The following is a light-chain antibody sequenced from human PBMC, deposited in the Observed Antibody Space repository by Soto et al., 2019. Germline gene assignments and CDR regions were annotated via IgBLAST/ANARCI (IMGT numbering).Light chain of an antibody. J-gene: IGKJ3*01. CDR3: HQASNFPFT. V-gene: IGKV1-12*01. CDR1: QDLKKW. Sequence: DIQLTQSPSSVSASVGDTINITCRASQDLKKWLSWYQKKPGKAPKVLIYAASSLESGVPSRFSGSGSGTEFTLTITSLQTEDFASYFCHQASNFPFTFGPGTKVDMK. CDR2: AAS.